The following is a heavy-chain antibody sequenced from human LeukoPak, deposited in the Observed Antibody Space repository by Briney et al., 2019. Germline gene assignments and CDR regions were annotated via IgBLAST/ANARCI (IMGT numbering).Heavy chain of an antibody. CDR2: MNDFGGT. V-gene: IGHV4-34*01. Sequence: WETLSLTCAVYGGSLSDFYWRWIRQPRGKGREWMGEMNDFGGTNYNTSLKGRVALSLDTSKNQFSLRMSSVTAANTAVYFSARGASCGGDGYWEDYYFYGRDVWGQGTTVTVSS. J-gene: IGHJ6*02. D-gene: IGHD2-21*02. CDR3: ARGASCGGDGYWEDYYFYGRDV. CDR1: GGSLSDFY.